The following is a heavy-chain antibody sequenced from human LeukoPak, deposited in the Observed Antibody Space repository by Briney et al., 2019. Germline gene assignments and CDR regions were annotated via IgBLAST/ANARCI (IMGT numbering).Heavy chain of an antibody. CDR2: ISYDGSNK. J-gene: IGHJ4*02. Sequence: GGSLRLSWAASGFTFSSYGMHWVRQAPGKGLEWVVVISYDGSNKSYADSVKGRFTISRDNSKNTLYLQMNSLRAEDMAVYYCAKAPQILYSGYYPSDYWGQGTLVTVSS. CDR1: GFTFSSYG. D-gene: IGHD5-12*01. V-gene: IGHV3-30*18. CDR3: AKAPQILYSGYYPSDY.